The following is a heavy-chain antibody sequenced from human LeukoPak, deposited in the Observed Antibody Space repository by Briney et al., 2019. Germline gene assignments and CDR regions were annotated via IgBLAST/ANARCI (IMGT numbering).Heavy chain of an antibody. CDR1: GGSVSSGNYY. V-gene: IGHV4-61*01. D-gene: IGHD3-22*01. CDR3: ARDPSGYFNY. CDR2: IYYSGST. J-gene: IGHJ4*02. Sequence: SETLSLTCTVSGGSVSSGNYYWSWIRQPPGKGLEWIGYIYYSGSTNYNPSLKSRVTISVDTSQNQFSLKLSSVTAADTAVYYCARDPSGYFNYWGQGTLATVSS.